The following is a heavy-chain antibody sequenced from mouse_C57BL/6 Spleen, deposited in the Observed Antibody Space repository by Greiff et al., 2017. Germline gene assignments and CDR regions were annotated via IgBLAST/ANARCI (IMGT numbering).Heavy chain of an antibody. V-gene: IGHV1-69*01. CDR3: ARGGVYYAMDY. CDR1: GYTFTSYW. Sequence: QVQLQQPGAELVMPGASVKLSCKASGYTFTSYWMHWVKQRPGQGLEWIGEIDPSDSYTNYNQKFKGKSTLTVDKSSSTAYMQLSSLTSEDYAVYECARGGVYYAMDYWGQGTSVTVAS. CDR2: IDPSDSYT. J-gene: IGHJ4*01.